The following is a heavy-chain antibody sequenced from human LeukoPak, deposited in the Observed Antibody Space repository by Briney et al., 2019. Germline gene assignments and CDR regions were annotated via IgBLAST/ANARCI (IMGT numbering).Heavy chain of an antibody. V-gene: IGHV4-39*07. D-gene: IGHD2-15*01. CDR3: ARVPSRLSPGWQRGVDP. CDR1: GGSISSYY. J-gene: IGHJ5*02. CDR2: IYYSGST. Sequence: SETLSLTCTVSGGSISSYYWGWIRQPPGKGLEWIGSIYYSGSTYYNPSLKSRVTISVDTSKNQFSLKLSSVTAADTAVYYCARVPSRLSPGWQRGVDPWGQGTLVTVSS.